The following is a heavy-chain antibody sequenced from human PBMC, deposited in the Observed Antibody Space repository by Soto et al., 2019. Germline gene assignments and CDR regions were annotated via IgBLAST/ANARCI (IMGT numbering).Heavy chain of an antibody. D-gene: IGHD2-2*02. CDR3: ARPWCSGTSCYRGVDYGMDV. J-gene: IGHJ6*02. Sequence: GESLKISCKGSGYSFTSYWIGWVRQMPGKGLEWMGIIYPGDSDTRYSPSFQGQVTISADKSISTAYLQWSSLKASDTAMYYCARPWCSGTSCYRGVDYGMDVWGQGTTVTASS. CDR1: GYSFTSYW. V-gene: IGHV5-51*01. CDR2: IYPGDSDT.